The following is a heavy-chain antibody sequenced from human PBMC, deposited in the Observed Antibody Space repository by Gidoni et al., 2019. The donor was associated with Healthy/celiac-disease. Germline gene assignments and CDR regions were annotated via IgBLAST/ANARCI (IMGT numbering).Heavy chain of an antibody. Sequence: EVQLVESGGGLVQPGGSLRLSCAASGFTFSSYEMNWVRQAPGKGLEWVSYISSSGSTIYYADSVKGRFTISRDNAKNSLYLQMNSLRAEDTAVYYCAGEYSSSSAEWYFDLWGRGTLVTVSS. V-gene: IGHV3-48*03. D-gene: IGHD6-6*01. CDR2: ISSSGSTI. CDR1: GFTFSSYE. J-gene: IGHJ2*01. CDR3: AGEYSSSSAEWYFDL.